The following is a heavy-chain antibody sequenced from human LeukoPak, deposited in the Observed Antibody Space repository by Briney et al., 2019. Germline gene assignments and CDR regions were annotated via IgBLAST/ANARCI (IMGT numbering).Heavy chain of an antibody. CDR1: VGSISSSSYY. CDR3: AARGLELDFDY. Sequence: SETLSLTCLVSVGSISSSSYYWGWIRQPPGKALEWIGSIYYSGSTYYNPSLKSRVTISVDTSKNQFSLKLSAVTAADTAVYYCAARGLELDFDYWGQGTLVTVSS. D-gene: IGHD1-7*01. CDR2: IYYSGST. V-gene: IGHV4-39*07. J-gene: IGHJ4*02.